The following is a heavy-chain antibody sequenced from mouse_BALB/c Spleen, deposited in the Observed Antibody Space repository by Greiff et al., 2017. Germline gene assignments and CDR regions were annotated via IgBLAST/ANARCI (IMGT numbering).Heavy chain of an antibody. J-gene: IGHJ4*01. V-gene: IGHV5-6-2*01. Sequence: EVQGVESGGGLVKLGGSLKLSCAASGFTFSSYYMSWVRQTPEKRLELVAAINSNGGSTYYPDTVKGRFTISRDNAKNTLYLQMSSLKSEDTALYYCARNYGNYDYAMDYWGQGTSVTVSS. CDR3: ARNYGNYDYAMDY. CDR2: INSNGGST. D-gene: IGHD2-1*01. CDR1: GFTFSSYY.